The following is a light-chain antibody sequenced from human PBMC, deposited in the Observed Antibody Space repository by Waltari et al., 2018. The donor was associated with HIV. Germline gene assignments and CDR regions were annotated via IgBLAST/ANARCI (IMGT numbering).Light chain of an antibody. V-gene: IGKV3-11*01. J-gene: IGKJ4*01. CDR2: DAS. CDR1: QSVSTF. Sequence: EIVLTQSPATLSLSPGERATLSCRASQSVSTFLAWYQQKPGQAPRLLIYDASIRATGIPDRFSGSESGTDFTLTISSLEPEDLAVYYCQQRDNWPPAPTFGGGTKVEI. CDR3: QQRDNWPPAPT.